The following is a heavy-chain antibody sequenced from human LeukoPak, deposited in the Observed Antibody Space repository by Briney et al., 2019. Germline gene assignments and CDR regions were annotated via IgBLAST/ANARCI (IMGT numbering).Heavy chain of an antibody. CDR3: ARARYSSSSRYYYYGMDV. D-gene: IGHD6-6*01. J-gene: IGHJ6*02. V-gene: IGHV6-1*01. Sequence: SQTLSLTCAISGDSVSSNSAAWNWIRQSPSRGLEWLGRTYYRSKWYSDYAVSVKSRITINPDTSKNQFSLQLNSVTPEDTAVYYCARARYSSSSRYYYYGMDVWGQGTTVTVSS. CDR2: TYYRSKWYS. CDR1: GDSVSSNSAA.